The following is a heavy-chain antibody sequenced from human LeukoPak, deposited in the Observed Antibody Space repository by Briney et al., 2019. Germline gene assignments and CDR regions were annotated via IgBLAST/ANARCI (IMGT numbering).Heavy chain of an antibody. CDR1: GFTFSSYG. V-gene: IGHV3-30*18. D-gene: IGHD4-17*01. Sequence: GGSLRLSCAASGFTFSSYGMHWVRQAPGKGLEWVAVISYDGSNKYYADSVKGRFTISRDNSKNTLHLQMNSLRAEDTAVYYCAKAGNYGDYYYYYGMDVWGQGTTVTVSS. CDR3: AKAGNYGDYYYYYGMDV. J-gene: IGHJ6*02. CDR2: ISYDGSNK.